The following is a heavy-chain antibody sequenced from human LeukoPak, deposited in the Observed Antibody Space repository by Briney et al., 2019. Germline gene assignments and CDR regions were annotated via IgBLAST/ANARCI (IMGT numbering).Heavy chain of an antibody. J-gene: IGHJ6*03. CDR1: GGSFSGYY. CDR3: ARGRREDINSSSYYMDV. CDR2: INHSGST. D-gene: IGHD2-15*01. V-gene: IGHV4-34*01. Sequence: PSETLSLTCAVYGGSFSGYYWSCIRQPPGKGLAWMREINHSGSTNYSPPLKSLVTISVDTSKNQFSLKLSPVTAAATAVYYCARGRREDINSSSYYMDVWGKGTTVTVSS.